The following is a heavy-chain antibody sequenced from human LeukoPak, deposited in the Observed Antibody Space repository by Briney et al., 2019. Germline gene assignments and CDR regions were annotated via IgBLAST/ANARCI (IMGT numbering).Heavy chain of an antibody. CDR1: VFTFSDYY. CDR2: ISTSSSYT. J-gene: IGHJ6*02. CDR3: AKLRGYNYYYPIDV. Sequence: PGGSLRLSCAASVFTFSDYYMIWLRQAPGKGLEWVSDISTSSSYTNYADSVKGRFTISRDNSKNTVYLQMKSLRAEDTAEYYCAKLRGYNYYYPIDVWGQGTTVTVSS. V-gene: IGHV3-11*03.